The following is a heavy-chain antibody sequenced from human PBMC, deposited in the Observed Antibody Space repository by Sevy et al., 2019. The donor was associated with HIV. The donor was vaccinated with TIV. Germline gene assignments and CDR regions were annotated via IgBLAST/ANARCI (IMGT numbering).Heavy chain of an antibody. CDR2: INPQTGGT. J-gene: IGHJ4*02. V-gene: IGHV1-2*02. D-gene: IGHD3-22*01. Sequence: ASVKVSCKASGYTLTEYYVHWLRRAPRQGLEWIGWINPQTGGTYFAKKFQDRVTLTTATSINAVYMELSGLKFDDTAVFYCARMGDYFDTSGYYPLKYWGLGSLVTVSS. CDR3: ARMGDYFDTSGYYPLKY. CDR1: GYTLTEYY.